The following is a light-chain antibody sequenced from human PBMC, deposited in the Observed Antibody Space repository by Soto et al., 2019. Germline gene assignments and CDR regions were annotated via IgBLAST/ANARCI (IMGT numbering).Light chain of an antibody. V-gene: IGLV2-14*01. CDR2: EGT. CDR1: SGDVGGYNY. J-gene: IGLJ1*01. CDR3: SSYTSGSTLYV. Sequence: QSVLTQPASVSGSPGQSITISCTGTSGDVGGYNYVSWYQHHPDKAPKLILYEGTKRPSGISNRFSGSKSGNTASLTISGLQAEDEADYYCSSYTSGSTLYVFGTGTKVTVL.